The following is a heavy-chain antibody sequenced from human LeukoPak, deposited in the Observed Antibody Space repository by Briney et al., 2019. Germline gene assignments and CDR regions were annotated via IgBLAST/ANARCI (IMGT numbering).Heavy chain of an antibody. J-gene: IGHJ6*02. CDR3: AKAYGSGGGYYYYGMDV. D-gene: IGHD3-10*01. CDR2: IRGNSGSI. Sequence: GGSLTLSCAASGFTFDYYAMHWVRQAPGEGLEWLSGIRGNSGSIGYADSVKGRFTISRDKAKNSLYLQMNSLRAEDTALYYCAKAYGSGGGYYYYGMDVWGQGTTVTVSS. V-gene: IGHV3-9*01. CDR1: GFTFDYYA.